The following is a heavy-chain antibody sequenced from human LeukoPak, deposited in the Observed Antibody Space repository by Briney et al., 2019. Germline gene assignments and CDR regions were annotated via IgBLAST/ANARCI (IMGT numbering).Heavy chain of an antibody. Sequence: ASVKVSCKASGYTFTGYYMHWVRQAPGQGLEWMGWINPSSGGTNYAQKFQGRVTMTRDTSISTAYMELSRLRSDDTAVYYCASGDTAMVLVDYWGQGTLVTVSS. J-gene: IGHJ4*02. V-gene: IGHV1-2*02. CDR2: INPSSGGT. CDR3: ASGDTAMVLVDY. CDR1: GYTFTGYY. D-gene: IGHD5-18*01.